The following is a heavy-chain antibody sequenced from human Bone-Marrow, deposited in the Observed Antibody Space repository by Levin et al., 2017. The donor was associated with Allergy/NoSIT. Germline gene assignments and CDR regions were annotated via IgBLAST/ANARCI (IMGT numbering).Heavy chain of an antibody. CDR1: GFTFSSYA. CDR3: AKDLWIAVVPRSPEY. CDR2: ISGSGGST. V-gene: IGHV3-23*01. D-gene: IGHD6-19*01. J-gene: IGHJ4*02. Sequence: QAGGSLRLSCAASGFTFSSYAMSWVRQAPGKGLEWVSGISGSGGSTFYTDSVKGRFTISRDNSKNTLYLQMNCLRAEDSAVYFCAKDLWIAVVPRSPEYGGQGTVVTVSS.